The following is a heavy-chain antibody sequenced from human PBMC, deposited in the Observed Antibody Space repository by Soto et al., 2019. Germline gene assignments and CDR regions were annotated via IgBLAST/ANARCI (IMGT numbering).Heavy chain of an antibody. V-gene: IGHV3-11*06. Sequence: QVQLVESGGGLVKPGGSLRLSCAASGFTFSDYYMSWIRQAPGKGLEWVSYISSSSSYTNYADSVKGRFTISRDNAKNSLYQQMNSLGSANTAVYYCGRDQSYYYSSGYCSFWYFDLWGRGNLVNVSS. CDR3: GRDQSYYYSSGYCSFWYFDL. CDR1: GFTFSDYY. J-gene: IGHJ2*01. D-gene: IGHD3-22*01. CDR2: ISSSSSYT.